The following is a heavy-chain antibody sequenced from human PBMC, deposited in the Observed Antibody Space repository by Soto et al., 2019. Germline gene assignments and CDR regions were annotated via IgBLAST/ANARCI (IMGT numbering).Heavy chain of an antibody. CDR2: IYYSGST. J-gene: IGHJ3*02. Sequence: SETLSLTCTVSGGSISSGDYYWSWIRQPPGKGLEWIGYIYYSGSTYYNPSLKSRVTISVDTSKNQFSLKLSSVTAADTAVYYCARDLTVGAANDAFDIWGQGTMVTVSS. D-gene: IGHD1-26*01. CDR3: ARDLTVGAANDAFDI. CDR1: GGSISSGDYY. V-gene: IGHV4-30-4*01.